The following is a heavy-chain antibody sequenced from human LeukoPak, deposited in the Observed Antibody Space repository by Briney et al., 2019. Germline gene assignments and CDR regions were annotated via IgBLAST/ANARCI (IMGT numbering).Heavy chain of an antibody. CDR2: IRYDGSNK. V-gene: IGHV3-30*02. CDR3: AKGGGYEAQYYYYYLDV. CDR1: GFTFSSYG. D-gene: IGHD5-12*01. Sequence: GGSLRLSCAASGFTFSSYGMYWVRQAPGRGLEWVAFIRYDGSNKYYADSVKGRFTVSRDNSKNTLYLQMKSLRAEDTAVDYCAKGGGYEAQYYYYYLDVWGKGTTVTISS. J-gene: IGHJ6*03.